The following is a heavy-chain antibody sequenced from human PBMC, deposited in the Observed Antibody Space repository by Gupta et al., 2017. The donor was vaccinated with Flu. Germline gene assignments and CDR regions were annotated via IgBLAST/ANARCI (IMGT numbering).Heavy chain of an antibody. CDR2: ITSSSRYI. CDR3: AREMYYYDSSAPRPEKWFDP. V-gene: IGHV3-21*01. D-gene: IGHD3-22*01. CDR1: GFIFSTYS. J-gene: IGHJ5*02. Sequence: EVQVVESGGGLVKPGGSLKISCAASGFIFSTYSMNWFRQAPGRGLEWVSSITSSSRYIYYADSVKGRFTISRDDAKNSLFLQMNSLRAEDTAIYYCAREMYYYDSSAPRPEKWFDPWGQGTLVTVSS.